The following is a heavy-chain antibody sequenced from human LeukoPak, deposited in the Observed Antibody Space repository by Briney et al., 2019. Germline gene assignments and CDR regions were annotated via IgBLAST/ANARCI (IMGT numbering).Heavy chain of an antibody. J-gene: IGHJ4*02. CDR1: GFTFSSYS. V-gene: IGHV3-21*01. CDR3: ARATPGWWELQR. Sequence: GGSLRLSCVASGFTFSSYSMNWVRQAPGKGLEWVSFISSSSRYIYYADSMKGRLTISRDNAENSLYLEMNSLRVEDTAVYYCARATPGWWELQRWGQGTLVTVSS. CDR2: ISSSSRYI. D-gene: IGHD2-15*01.